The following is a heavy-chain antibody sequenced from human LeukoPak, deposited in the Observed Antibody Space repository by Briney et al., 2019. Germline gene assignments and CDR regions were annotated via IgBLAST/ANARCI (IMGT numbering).Heavy chain of an antibody. Sequence: SETLSLTCTVSGGSITNDYWNWIRQSSGRQLEWIGSIHYSGTINYSPSLKSRITISLDTSKNQFSLKLSSVTAADTAMYYCATSYDHGWLIGSWGQGTLVTVSS. CDR2: IHYSGTI. V-gene: IGHV4-59*01. CDR1: GGSITNDY. CDR3: ATSYDHGWLIGS. J-gene: IGHJ4*02. D-gene: IGHD3-16*01.